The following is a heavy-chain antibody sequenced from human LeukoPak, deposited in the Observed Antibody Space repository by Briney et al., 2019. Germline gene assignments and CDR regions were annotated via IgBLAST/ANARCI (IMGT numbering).Heavy chain of an antibody. CDR2: INGRGGST. D-gene: IGHD3-9*01. Sequence: SGGSLRLSCAASGFTFSNYAMSWVRQAPGKGLEWVSSINGRGGSTYYADSVKGRFTISRDNSKNTLYLQMNSLRAEDTAVYYCAKQGRDWLRDYYYYMDVWGKGTTVTISS. J-gene: IGHJ6*03. CDR3: AKQGRDWLRDYYYYMDV. CDR1: GFTFSNYA. V-gene: IGHV3-23*01.